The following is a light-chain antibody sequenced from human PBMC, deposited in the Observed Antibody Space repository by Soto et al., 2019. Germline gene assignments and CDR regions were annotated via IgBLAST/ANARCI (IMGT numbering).Light chain of an antibody. J-gene: IGLJ1*01. CDR3: SSYTXSSTPS. Sequence: QSVLTQPASVSGSPGQSITISCTGTSSDVGGYNYVSWYQQHPGKAPKLMIYDVSNRPSGVSNRFSGSKSGNTASLTISGLQAEDEADYYCSSYTXSSTPSFGTGTKVTVL. CDR1: SSDVGGYNY. CDR2: DVS. V-gene: IGLV2-14*01.